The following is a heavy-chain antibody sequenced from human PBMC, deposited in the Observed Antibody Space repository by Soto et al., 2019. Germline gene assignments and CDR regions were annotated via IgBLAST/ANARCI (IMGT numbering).Heavy chain of an antibody. V-gene: IGHV5-51*01. D-gene: IGHD4-17*01. CDR1: GYSFTSYW. J-gene: IGHJ6*02. CDR3: ARYYGGNSWYYYYGMDV. CDR2: IYPGDSDT. Sequence: PGESLKISCKGSGYSFTSYWIGWVRQMPGKGLEWMGIIYPGDSDTRYSPSFQGQVTISADKSISTAYLQWSSLKASDTAMCYCARYYGGNSWYYYYGMDVWGQGTTVTVSS.